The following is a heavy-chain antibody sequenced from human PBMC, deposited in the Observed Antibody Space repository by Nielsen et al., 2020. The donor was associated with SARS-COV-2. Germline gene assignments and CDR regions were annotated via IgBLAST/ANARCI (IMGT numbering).Heavy chain of an antibody. Sequence: SLKGRFTISRDNSKNTLYLEMNSLRPEDTGVYYCAKEGVDTQYYFDYWGQGNLVTVSS. CDR3: AKEGVDTQYYFDY. J-gene: IGHJ4*02. V-gene: IGHV3-30*02. D-gene: IGHD5-18*01.